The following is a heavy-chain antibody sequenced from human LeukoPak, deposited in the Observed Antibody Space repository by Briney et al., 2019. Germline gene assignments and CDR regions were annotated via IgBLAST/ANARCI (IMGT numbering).Heavy chain of an antibody. Sequence: ASVKVSCKASGYSFNRHYLHWVRQAPGQGLEWMGWINPNSGVTNYAQKFQGWVTLTRDTSISTAYMELSRLRSDDTAVYYCVTEGGSITAAGRRYDYWGQGTLVTVSS. CDR2: INPNSGVT. J-gene: IGHJ4*02. CDR3: VTEGGSITAAGRRYDY. V-gene: IGHV1-2*04. CDR1: GYSFNRHY. D-gene: IGHD6-13*01.